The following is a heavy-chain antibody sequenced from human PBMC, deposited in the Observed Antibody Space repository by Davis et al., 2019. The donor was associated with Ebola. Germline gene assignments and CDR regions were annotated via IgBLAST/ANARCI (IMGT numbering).Heavy chain of an antibody. CDR1: GGSISSSSYY. J-gene: IGHJ4*02. Sequence: SETLSLTCTVSGGSISSSSYYWGWIRQPPGKGLEWIGSIYYSGSTYYNPSLKSRVTISVDTSKNQFSLQLNSVTPEDTAVYYCASAGHYGRYYFDYWGQGTLVTVSS. CDR3: ASAGHYGRYYFDY. CDR2: IYYSGST. V-gene: IGHV4-39*01. D-gene: IGHD4-17*01.